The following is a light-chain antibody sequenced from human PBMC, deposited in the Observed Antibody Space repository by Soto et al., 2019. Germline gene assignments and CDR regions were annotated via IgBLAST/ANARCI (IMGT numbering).Light chain of an antibody. CDR2: CAS. Sequence: EIVLTQSPGTLSLSPGERATLSCRASQSVSSSYLAWYQQKPGQAPSLLIYCASSKATGIPDRFSGSGSGTDFTLTISRLEHEDFAVYYCQQYDSSPVALGQGTKVEIK. CDR3: QQYDSSPVA. J-gene: IGKJ1*01. V-gene: IGKV3-20*01. CDR1: QSVSSSY.